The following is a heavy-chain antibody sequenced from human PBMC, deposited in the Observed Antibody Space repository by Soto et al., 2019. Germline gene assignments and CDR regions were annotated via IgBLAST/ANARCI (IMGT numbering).Heavy chain of an antibody. CDR2: ISAYNGNT. Sequence: GASVKVSCKASGDTFTSYGISWVRQSPVQGLEWMGWISAYNGNTNYAQKLQGRVTMTTDTSTSTAYMELRSLRSDETAVYYCARLVVTMVRGVPLPDYWGQGTLVTVPS. CDR3: ARLVVTMVRGVPLPDY. CDR1: GDTFTSYG. D-gene: IGHD3-10*01. V-gene: IGHV1-18*01. J-gene: IGHJ4*02.